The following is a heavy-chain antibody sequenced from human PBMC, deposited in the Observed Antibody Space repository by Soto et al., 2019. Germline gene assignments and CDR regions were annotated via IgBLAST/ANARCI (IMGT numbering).Heavy chain of an antibody. CDR2: FIPVYGTA. Sequence: ASVKVSCKASGGTFSRHIISWVRQAPGQGLEWMGRFIPVYGTANYAQKFQGRVTITADRSTTTAYLDLSSLTSEDTAVYYCARDLGGWPDYWGQGTLVTVSS. J-gene: IGHJ4*02. D-gene: IGHD2-15*01. CDR3: ARDLGGWPDY. CDR1: GGTFSRHI. V-gene: IGHV1-69*08.